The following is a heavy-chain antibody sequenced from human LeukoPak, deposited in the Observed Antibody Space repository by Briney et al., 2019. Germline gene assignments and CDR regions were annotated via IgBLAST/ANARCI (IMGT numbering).Heavy chain of an antibody. Sequence: PSEPLSLTCSVSGGSITKNGYYWGWIRQSPETGLEWIGSMHYSGSTYYNPSLRSRVTISVDTSKNQFSLKLSSVTTADTAVYYCARDVWFGESPNWFDPWGQGTLVTVSS. D-gene: IGHD3-10*01. V-gene: IGHV4-39*07. J-gene: IGHJ5*02. CDR1: GGSITKNGYY. CDR2: MHYSGST. CDR3: ARDVWFGESPNWFDP.